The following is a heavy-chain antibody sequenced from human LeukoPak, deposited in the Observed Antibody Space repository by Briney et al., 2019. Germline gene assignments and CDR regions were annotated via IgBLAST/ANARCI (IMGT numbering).Heavy chain of an antibody. CDR2: INPNSGGT. J-gene: IGHJ4*02. Sequence: ASVKVSCKASGGTFSSYAVSWVRQAPGQGLEWMGWINPNSGGTNYAQKFQGRVTMTRDTSISTVYMELSSLRSEDTAVYYCARDVPDDTSGYYFDYWGQGTLVTVSS. CDR3: ARDVPDDTSGYYFDY. CDR1: GGTFSSYA. D-gene: IGHD3-22*01. V-gene: IGHV1-2*02.